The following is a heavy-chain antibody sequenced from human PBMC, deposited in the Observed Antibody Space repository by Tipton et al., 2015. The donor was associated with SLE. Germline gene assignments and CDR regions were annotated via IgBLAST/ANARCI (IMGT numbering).Heavy chain of an antibody. J-gene: IGHJ4*02. CDR1: GGSISSSSYY. D-gene: IGHD3-3*01. CDR2: IYHSGRT. CDR3: ARDLTIFGVVRDY. V-gene: IGHV4-39*07. Sequence: TLSLTCTVSGGSISSSSYYWGWIRQPPGKGLEWIGSIYHSGRTYYNPSLKSRVTISVDTSKNQFSLNLSSVTAADTAVYYCARDLTIFGVVRDYWGQGTLVTVSS.